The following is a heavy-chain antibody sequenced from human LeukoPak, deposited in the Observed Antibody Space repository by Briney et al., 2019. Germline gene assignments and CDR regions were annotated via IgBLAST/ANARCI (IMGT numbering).Heavy chain of an antibody. J-gene: IGHJ4*02. D-gene: IGHD5-18*01. CDR1: GYTFSGHY. CDR2: INPNSGGT. V-gene: IGHV1-2*06. CDR3: TRSWIQLWTPDFDH. Sequence: GASVKVSCKASGYTFSGHYLHWVRQAPGQGLEWMGRINPNSGGTKYAQKFQNRVTMTSDTSVSTAYMELNRLRSDDTAIYYCTRSWIQLWTPDFDHWGQGTLVTVSS.